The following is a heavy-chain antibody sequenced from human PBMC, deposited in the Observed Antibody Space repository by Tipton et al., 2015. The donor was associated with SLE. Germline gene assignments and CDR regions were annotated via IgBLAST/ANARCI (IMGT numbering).Heavy chain of an antibody. Sequence: TLSLTCAVSGGSIRSSNWWSWVRQPPGKGLEWIGEIHHSGSTYYNPSLKSRVTISLDTSKNQFSLKLNSVTAADTAVYYCARSTDQNWFDPWGQGTLVTVSS. CDR2: IHHSGST. CDR1: GGSIRSSNW. D-gene: IGHD2-2*01. V-gene: IGHV4-4*02. CDR3: ARSTDQNWFDP. J-gene: IGHJ5*02.